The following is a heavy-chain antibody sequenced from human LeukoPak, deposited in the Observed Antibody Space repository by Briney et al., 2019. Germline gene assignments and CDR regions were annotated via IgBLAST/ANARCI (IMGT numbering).Heavy chain of an antibody. V-gene: IGHV4-4*07. Sequence: SETLSLTCTVSGGSLSSYYWSWIRQPAGKGLEWIGRIYTSGSTNYNPCLKSRITMSVDTSKNQFSLKLSTVTAADTAVYYCARDTYYYDSSGYYNGRYFDYWGQGTLVTVSS. CDR3: ARDTYYYDSSGYYNGRYFDY. D-gene: IGHD3-22*01. CDR1: GGSLSSYY. CDR2: IYTSGST. J-gene: IGHJ4*02.